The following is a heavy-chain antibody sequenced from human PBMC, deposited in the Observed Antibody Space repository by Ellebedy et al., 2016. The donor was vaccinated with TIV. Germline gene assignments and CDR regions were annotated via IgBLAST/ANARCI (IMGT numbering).Heavy chain of an antibody. CDR2: ISSSSSYI. J-gene: IGHJ6*02. V-gene: IGHV3-21*01. D-gene: IGHD3-10*01. Sequence: GGSLRLXCAASGFTFSSYAMNWVRQAPGKGLEWVSSISSSSSYIYYADSVKGRFTISRDNAKNSLYLQMNSLRAEDTAVYYCARSGGLLWFGELTYYYGMDVWGQGTTVTVSS. CDR3: ARSGGLLWFGELTYYYGMDV. CDR1: GFTFSSYA.